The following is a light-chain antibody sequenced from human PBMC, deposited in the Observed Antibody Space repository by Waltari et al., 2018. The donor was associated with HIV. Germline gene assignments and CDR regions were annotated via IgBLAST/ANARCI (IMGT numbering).Light chain of an antibody. CDR1: SSNIGSNT. Sequence: QSVLTQPPSASGTPGQRVTISCSGISSNIGSNTVNCYQHAPGTAPRLLISRKKQRPSGVAERFAGSKSGTSASLAISGLRAEDEADYYCATGDDRLNGRVFGGGTKLTVL. CDR2: RKK. J-gene: IGLJ2*01. CDR3: ATGDDRLNGRV. V-gene: IGLV1-44*01.